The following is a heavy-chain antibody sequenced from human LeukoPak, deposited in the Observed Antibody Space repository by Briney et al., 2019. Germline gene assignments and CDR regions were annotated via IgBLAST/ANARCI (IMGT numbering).Heavy chain of an antibody. D-gene: IGHD1-26*01. J-gene: IGHJ4*02. CDR1: GGTFSSYA. CDR3: ARDTRSNPTYYFDY. V-gene: IGHV1-69*13. CDR2: IIPIFGTA. Sequence: SVKVSCKASGGTFSSYAISWVRQASGQGLEWMGGIIPIFGTANYAQKFQGRVTITADESTSTAYMELSSLRSEDTAVYYCARDTRSNPTYYFDYWGQGTLVTVSS.